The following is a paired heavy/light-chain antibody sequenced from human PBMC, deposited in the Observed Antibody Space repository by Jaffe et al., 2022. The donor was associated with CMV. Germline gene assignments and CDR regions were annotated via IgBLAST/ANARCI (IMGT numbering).Heavy chain of an antibody. CDR2: IYPGDSDT. D-gene: IGHD2-21*02. Sequence: EVQLVQSGAEVKKPGESLKISCKGSGYSFTSYWIGWVRQMPGKGLEWMGIIYPGDSDTRYSPSFQGQVTISADKSISTAYLQWSSLKASDTAMYYCARPGQGIAYCGGDCYSHAFDIWGQGTMVTVSS. V-gene: IGHV5-51*01. CDR1: GYSFTSYW. J-gene: IGHJ3*02. CDR3: ARPGQGIAYCGGDCYSHAFDI.
Light chain of an antibody. CDR3: QQLNSYLFT. CDR2: AAS. J-gene: IGKJ4*01. Sequence: DIQLTQSPSFLSASVGDRVTITCRASQGISSYLAWYQQKPGKAPKLLIYAASTLQSGVPSRFSGSGSGTEFTLTISSLQPEDFATYYCQQLNSYLFTFGGGTKVEIK. CDR1: QGISSY. V-gene: IGKV1-9*01.